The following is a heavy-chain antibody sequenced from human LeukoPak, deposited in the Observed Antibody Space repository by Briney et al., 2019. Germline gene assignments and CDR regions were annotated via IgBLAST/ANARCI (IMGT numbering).Heavy chain of an antibody. J-gene: IGHJ6*02. D-gene: IGHD3-10*01. CDR3: AKDGPWFGELFGKYYYYGMDV. CDR2: ISGSGGST. Sequence: TGGSLRLSCAASGFTFNSYAMSWVRQAPGKGLEWVSAISGSGGSTYYADSVKGRFTISRDNSKNTLYLQMNSLRAEDTAVYYCAKDGPWFGELFGKYYYYGMDVWGQGTTVTVSS. V-gene: IGHV3-23*01. CDR1: GFTFNSYA.